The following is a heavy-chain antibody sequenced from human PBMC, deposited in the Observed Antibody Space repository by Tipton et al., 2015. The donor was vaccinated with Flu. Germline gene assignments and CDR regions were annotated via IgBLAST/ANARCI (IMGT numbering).Heavy chain of an antibody. CDR2: IYHNGST. CDR3: ARDSGGGPAAASGEEYGMDA. Sequence: TLSLTCAVSGDSISTSNWWSWVRQPPGKGLEWIGEIYHNGSTNYNPSLKSRVSIPVDNSKNQFSLKLTSVTAADTAVYYCARDSGGGPAAASGEEYGMDAWGQGTTVTVSS. J-gene: IGHJ6*02. V-gene: IGHV4-4*02. CDR1: GDSISTSNW. D-gene: IGHD6-13*01.